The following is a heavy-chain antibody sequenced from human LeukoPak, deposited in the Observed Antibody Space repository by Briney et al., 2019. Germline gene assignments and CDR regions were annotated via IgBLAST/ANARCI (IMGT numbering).Heavy chain of an antibody. D-gene: IGHD3-10*01. CDR1: GFTFSSYA. CDR2: ISGSGGSI. CDR3: AKVGNYYGSGSHVYYYYYMDV. V-gene: IGHV3-23*01. Sequence: GGSLRLSCAASGFTFSSYAMSWVRQAPGKGLEWVSAISGSGGSIYYADSVKGRFTISRDNSKNTLYLQMNSLRAEDTAVYYCAKVGNYYGSGSHVYYYYYMDVWGKGTTVTVSS. J-gene: IGHJ6*03.